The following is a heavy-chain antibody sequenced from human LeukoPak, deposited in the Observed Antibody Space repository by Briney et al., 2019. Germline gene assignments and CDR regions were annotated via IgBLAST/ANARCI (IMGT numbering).Heavy chain of an antibody. CDR3: ARVRLADERAWAY. CDR2: ITPKSGDT. J-gene: IGHJ4*02. V-gene: IGHV1-2*02. D-gene: IGHD3-3*02. Sequence: ASVKVSCKASGYTFNDFYIHRVRQAPGQGLEYVGWITPKSGDTYSPQRFQGRVTMTRDASISTAYMELSSLRSDDTAVYFCARVRLADERAWAYWGQGTLVTVSS. CDR1: GYTFNDFY.